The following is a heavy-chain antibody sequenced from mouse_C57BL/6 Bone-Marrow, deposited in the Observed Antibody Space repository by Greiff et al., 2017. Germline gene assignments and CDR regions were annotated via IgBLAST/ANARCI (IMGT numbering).Heavy chain of an antibody. CDR3: AYYGSSYGYWYFDV. Sequence: EVQVVESGGGLVKPGGSLKLSCAASGFTFSDYGMHWVRQAPEKGLEWVAYISSGSSTIYYADTVKGRFTISRDNAKNTLFLPMTSLRSEDTAMYYCAYYGSSYGYWYFDVWGTGTTVTVSS. CDR2: ISSGSSTI. D-gene: IGHD1-1*01. CDR1: GFTFSDYG. J-gene: IGHJ1*03. V-gene: IGHV5-17*01.